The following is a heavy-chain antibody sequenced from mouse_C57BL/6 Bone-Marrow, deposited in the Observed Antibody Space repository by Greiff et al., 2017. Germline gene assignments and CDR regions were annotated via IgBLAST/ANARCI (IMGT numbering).Heavy chain of an antibody. J-gene: IGHJ4*01. CDR3: TTFITTVVAEDYAMDY. CDR1: GFNIKDDY. CDR2: IDPENGDT. V-gene: IGHV14-4*01. Sequence: VQLQQSGAELVRPGASVKLSCTASGFNIKDDYMHWVKQRPEQGLEWIGWIDPENGDTEYASKFQGKATITADTSSNTAYLQLSSLTSEDTAVYYCTTFITTVVAEDYAMDYWGQGTSVTVSS. D-gene: IGHD1-1*01.